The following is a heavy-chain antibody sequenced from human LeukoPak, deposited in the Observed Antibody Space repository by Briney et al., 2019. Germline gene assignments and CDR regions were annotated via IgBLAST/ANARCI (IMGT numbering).Heavy chain of an antibody. CDR1: GFTFSSYA. V-gene: IGHV3-23*01. Sequence: PGGSLRLSCAASGFTFSSYAMSWVRQAPGKGLEWASAIGGSGGSTYYADSVKGRFTISRDNSKNTLYLQMNSLRAEDTAVYYCAANSGSYYYYYYYMDVWGKGTTVTVSS. CDR3: AANSGSYYYYYYYMDV. D-gene: IGHD1-26*01. CDR2: IGGSGGST. J-gene: IGHJ6*03.